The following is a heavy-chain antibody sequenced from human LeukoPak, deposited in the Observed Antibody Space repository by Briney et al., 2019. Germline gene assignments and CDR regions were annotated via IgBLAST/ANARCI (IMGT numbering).Heavy chain of an antibody. Sequence: GESLKISCKASGYSFTSYWIGWVRQMPGKGLEWMGIIYPGDSDTRYSPSFQGQVIISADKPISTAYLQWSSLKASDTAMYYCARRDGSSSGHLDYWGQGTLVTVSS. V-gene: IGHV5-51*01. CDR2: IYPGDSDT. CDR1: GYSFTSYW. D-gene: IGHD6-6*01. J-gene: IGHJ4*02. CDR3: ARRDGSSSGHLDY.